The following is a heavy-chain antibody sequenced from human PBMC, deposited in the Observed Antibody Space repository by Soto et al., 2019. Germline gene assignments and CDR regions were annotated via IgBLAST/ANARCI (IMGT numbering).Heavy chain of an antibody. Sequence: PSETLSLTCAVYGGSFSSYYWSWIRQPPGKGLEWIGYIYYSGSTNYNPSLKSRVTISVDTSKNQFSLKLSSVTAADTAVYYCARTLYSYGPRFDYWGQGTLVTVSS. V-gene: IGHV4-59*01. D-gene: IGHD5-18*01. CDR1: GGSFSSYY. CDR2: IYYSGST. CDR3: ARTLYSYGPRFDY. J-gene: IGHJ4*02.